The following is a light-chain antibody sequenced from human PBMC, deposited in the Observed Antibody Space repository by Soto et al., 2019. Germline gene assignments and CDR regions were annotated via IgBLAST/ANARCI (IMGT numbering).Light chain of an antibody. CDR3: SLYSSNGRPM. CDR2: DFN. V-gene: IGLV2-18*01. J-gene: IGLJ1*01. Sequence: QSVLTQPPSVSGSPGQSVTISCTATTTDIDNYDSVSWYQQAPGTAPKRIIYDFNNRPSGAPSRFFGTTTANAASLTFCGIPAEDVTDYFCSLYSSNGRPMFGPGTKVTV. CDR1: TTDIDNYDS.